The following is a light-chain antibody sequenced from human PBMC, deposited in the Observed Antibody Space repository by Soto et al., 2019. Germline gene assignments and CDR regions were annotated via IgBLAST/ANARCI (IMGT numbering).Light chain of an antibody. V-gene: IGLV1-40*01. J-gene: IGLJ2*01. Sequence: QSVLTQPPSVSGAPGQRVTISCTGSSSNIGTGYDVHWYQQLPGTTPKLLIYGNYNRPSGVPDRFSGSKSGTSASLAITGLQAEDEADYYCQSYDSSLSGVVFGGGTKVTVL. CDR2: GNY. CDR3: QSYDSSLSGVV. CDR1: SSNIGTGYD.